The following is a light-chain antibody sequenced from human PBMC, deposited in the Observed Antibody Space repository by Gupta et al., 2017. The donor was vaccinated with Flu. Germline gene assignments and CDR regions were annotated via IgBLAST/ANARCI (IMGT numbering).Light chain of an antibody. CDR2: KDT. J-gene: IGLJ2*01. CDR1: TLSNQY. V-gene: IGLV3-25*03. Sequence: SYELTQPPSVSVSPGQTARITCSGDTLSNQYSYWYQQKPGQAPVLVIYKDTERPSGVPERFSGSSSGTTVTLTISGVQEEDEAAYYCQSADSTGNYVVFGGGTKLTVL. CDR3: QSADSTGNYVV.